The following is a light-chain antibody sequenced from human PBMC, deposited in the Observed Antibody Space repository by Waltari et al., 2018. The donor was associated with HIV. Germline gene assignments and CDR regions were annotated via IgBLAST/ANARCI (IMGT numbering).Light chain of an antibody. CDR3: QVWDPSGDHLI. V-gene: IGLV3-21*04. J-gene: IGLJ2*01. Sequence: SYVLTQPPSVSVAPGKTARITCGGNNIGTKSLHWYQQKPGQAPVLVIYYDSDRPSGVPERFSGSNSGNSATLTIIRVEAGDEADYYCQVWDPSGDHLIVGGGTKLTVL. CDR1: NIGTKS. CDR2: YDS.